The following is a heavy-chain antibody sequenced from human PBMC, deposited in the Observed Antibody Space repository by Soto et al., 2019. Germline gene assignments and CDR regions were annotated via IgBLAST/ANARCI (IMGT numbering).Heavy chain of an antibody. CDR1: GYTFTSYG. CDR2: ISTYNGNT. D-gene: IGHD3-22*01. J-gene: IGHJ4*02. V-gene: IGHV1-18*01. CDR3: ARDSYYYDSSGYYEPDY. Sequence: QVQLVQSGAEVKKPGASVKVSCKASGYTFTSYGISWVRQAPGQGLEWMGWISTYNGNTNYAQKLQGRVTMTTDTSTSTAYMELRSLRSHDTAVYYCARDSYYYDSSGYYEPDYWGQGTLVTVSS.